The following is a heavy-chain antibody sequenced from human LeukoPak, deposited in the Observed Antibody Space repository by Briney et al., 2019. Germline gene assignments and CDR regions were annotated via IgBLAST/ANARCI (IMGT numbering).Heavy chain of an antibody. CDR1: GGSVSSSSYY. CDR3: ASRPVTATYLDH. Sequence: PSETLSLTCTVSGGSVSSSSYYWSWIRHPPGKGLEWIGYIYHSGSINYNPSLKSPVTISVDTSKNQFSLKLSSVTAADTAVYFCASRPVTATYLDHWGQGTLVTVSS. D-gene: IGHD2-21*02. J-gene: IGHJ4*02. CDR2: IYHSGSI. V-gene: IGHV4-61*01.